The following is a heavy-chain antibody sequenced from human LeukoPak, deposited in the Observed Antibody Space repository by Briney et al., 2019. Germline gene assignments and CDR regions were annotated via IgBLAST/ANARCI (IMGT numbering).Heavy chain of an antibody. D-gene: IGHD6-6*01. CDR2: IYYSGST. J-gene: IGHJ6*02. V-gene: IGHV4-39*07. Sequence: PSETLSLTCTVSGGSISSSSYYWGWIRQPPGKGLEWIGSIYYSGSTNYNPSLKSRVTISVDTSKNQFSLKLRSVTAADTAVYYCASSRSSGAYYYGMDVWGQGTTVTVSS. CDR3: ASSRSSGAYYYGMDV. CDR1: GGSISSSSYY.